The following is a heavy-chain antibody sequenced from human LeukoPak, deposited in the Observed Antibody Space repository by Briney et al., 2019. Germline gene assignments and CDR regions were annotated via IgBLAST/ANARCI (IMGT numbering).Heavy chain of an antibody. D-gene: IGHD5-24*01. CDR2: FYTSGST. CDR3: ARGRAFRRFPYYMDV. CDR1: GGSISSYY. V-gene: IGHV4-4*07. J-gene: IGHJ6*03. Sequence: SETLSLTCTVSGGSISSYYRTWIRQPAGKGLEWIGRFYTSGSTNYNPSLKSRVTMSIDTSKNQFSLKLGSVTAADTAVYYCARGRAFRRFPYYMDVWGKGTTVTVSS.